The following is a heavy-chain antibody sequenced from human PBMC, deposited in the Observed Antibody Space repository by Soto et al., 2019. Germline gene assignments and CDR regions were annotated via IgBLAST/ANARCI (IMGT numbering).Heavy chain of an antibody. CDR2: ISSSSSTI. V-gene: IGHV3-48*01. CDR1: GFTFSSYS. CDR3: ARVDSVYACGYYYYGMDV. J-gene: IGHJ6*02. D-gene: IGHD5-12*01. Sequence: EVQLVESGGGLVQPGGSLRLSCAASGFTFSSYSMNWVRQAPGKGLEWVSYISSSSSTIYYADSVKGRVTISRDNAKNSLDLQMNSLIAAYPAVYYCARVDSVYACGYYYYGMDVWGLGATVTVSS.